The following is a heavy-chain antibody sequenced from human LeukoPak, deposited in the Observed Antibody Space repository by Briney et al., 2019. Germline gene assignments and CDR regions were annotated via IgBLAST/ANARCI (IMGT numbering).Heavy chain of an antibody. V-gene: IGHV3-49*03. D-gene: IGHD3-16*01. Sequence: GGSLRLSCTASGFTFGDYAMSWFRQAPGKGLEWVGFIRSKAYGGTTEYAASVKGRFTISRDDSKSIAYLQMNSLKTEDTAVYYCARVGDRLGPFDYWGQGTLVTVSS. CDR2: IRSKAYGGTT. CDR1: GFTFGDYA. CDR3: ARVGDRLGPFDY. J-gene: IGHJ4*02.